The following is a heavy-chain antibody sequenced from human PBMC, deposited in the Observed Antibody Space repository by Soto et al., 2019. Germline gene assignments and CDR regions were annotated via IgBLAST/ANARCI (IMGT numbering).Heavy chain of an antibody. Sequence: GESLKISCKGFGYSFSGYWIAWVRQMPGKGLELMGIIYPGDSDTTYSPSFQGQVTISADKSIDTVYLQWNSLKASDTAMYYCTRPRAREKGGHYYYYGMDVWGQATTVTVSS. D-gene: IGHD2-15*01. CDR1: GYSFSGYW. CDR3: TRPRAREKGGHYYYYGMDV. V-gene: IGHV5-51*01. J-gene: IGHJ6*01. CDR2: IYPGDSDT.